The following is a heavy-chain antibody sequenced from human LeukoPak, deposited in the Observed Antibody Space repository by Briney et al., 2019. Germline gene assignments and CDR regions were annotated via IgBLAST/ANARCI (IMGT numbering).Heavy chain of an antibody. CDR3: AKVETAAAATLRGFDY. D-gene: IGHD6-13*01. Sequence: GGSLRLSCAASGFTLSSHWMGWIRQAPGKGLEWVANIRQDGGETYYVNSVKGRFTISRDNSKNTLYLQMNSLRAEDTAVYYCAKVETAAAATLRGFDYWGQGTLVTVSS. CDR1: GFTLSSHW. J-gene: IGHJ4*02. V-gene: IGHV3-7*03. CDR2: IRQDGGET.